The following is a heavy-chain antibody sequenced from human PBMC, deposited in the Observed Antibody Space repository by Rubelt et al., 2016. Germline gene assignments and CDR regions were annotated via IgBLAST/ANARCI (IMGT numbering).Heavy chain of an antibody. CDR1: GGSFSGYY. CDR3: ARGKRRGSGGGTNWFDP. Sequence: QVQLQQWGAGLLRPSETLSLTCAVYGGSFSGYYWSWIRQPPGKGLEWIGEINHSGSTNYNPSLKGRVTCSVDTAKNQFSRKLGSVTAADTAVYYCARGKRRGSGGGTNWFDPWGQGTLVTVSS. V-gene: IGHV4-34*01. CDR2: INHSGST. D-gene: IGHD3-10*01. J-gene: IGHJ5*02.